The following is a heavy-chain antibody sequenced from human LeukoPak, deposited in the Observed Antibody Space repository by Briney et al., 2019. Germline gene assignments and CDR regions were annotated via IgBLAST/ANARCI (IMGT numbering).Heavy chain of an antibody. CDR2: INPSGGST. CDR3: AREAYTGWLESVVVAAYFDY. D-gene: IGHD2-15*01. J-gene: IGHJ4*02. Sequence: ASVKVSCKASGYTFTGYYMHWVRQAPGQGLEWMGIINPSGGSTSYAQKFQGRVTMTRDMSTSTVYMELSSLRSEDTAVYYCAREAYTGWLESVVVAAYFDYWGQGTLVTVSS. CDR1: GYTFTGYY. V-gene: IGHV1-46*01.